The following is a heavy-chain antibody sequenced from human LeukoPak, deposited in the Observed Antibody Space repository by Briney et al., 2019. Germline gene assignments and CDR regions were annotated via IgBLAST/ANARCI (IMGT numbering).Heavy chain of an antibody. J-gene: IGHJ4*02. D-gene: IGHD3-10*01. CDR3: ARHPRWFGESNFDY. CDR1: GYSFTSYG. V-gene: IGHV1-18*04. Sequence: ASVKVSCKASGYSFTSYGISWVRQAPGQGLEWMGWISAYNGNTNYAQKLQGRVTMTTDTSTSTAYMELRSLRSDDTAVYYCARHPRWFGESNFDYWGQGTLVTVSS. CDR2: ISAYNGNT.